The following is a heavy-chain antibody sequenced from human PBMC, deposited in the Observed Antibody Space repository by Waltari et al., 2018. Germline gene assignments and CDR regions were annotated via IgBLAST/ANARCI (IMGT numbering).Heavy chain of an antibody. Sequence: EVQLLESGGGLVKPGGFLRLSCSASGFTFTNYAMSWVRQATGKGVEWVSVIYSGGDPYYAGSVKGLLTISRNNSKNTLYLQMNSLRAEDTAVYFCAKEKRISYYDSSGQCDYWGQGTLVTVSS. D-gene: IGHD3-22*01. CDR2: IYSGGDP. V-gene: IGHV3-23*03. CDR1: GFTFTNYA. CDR3: AKEKRISYYDSSGQCDY. J-gene: IGHJ4*02.